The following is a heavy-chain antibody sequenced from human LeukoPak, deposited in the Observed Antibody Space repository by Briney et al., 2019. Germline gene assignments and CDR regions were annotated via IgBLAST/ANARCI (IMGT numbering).Heavy chain of an antibody. CDR2: IYYSGST. D-gene: IGHD2-15*01. CDR1: GGSISSRSYY. J-gene: IGHJ6*03. Sequence: TSETLSLTCTVSGGSISSRSYYWGWIRQPPGKGLEWIGRIYYSGSTYYNPSLQSRVTISVDTSKNQFSLKLNSVTAADTAVYYCASFYCSGGSCYQYFSYYYMDVWGKGTTVTISS. CDR3: ASFYCSGGSCYQYFSYYYMDV. V-gene: IGHV4-39*01.